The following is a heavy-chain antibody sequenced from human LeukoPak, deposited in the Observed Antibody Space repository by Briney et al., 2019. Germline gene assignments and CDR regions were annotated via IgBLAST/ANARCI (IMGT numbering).Heavy chain of an antibody. CDR1: GGSISSYY. CDR2: IYYSGYT. CDR3: ARQNGYLNWFDP. Sequence: SETLSLTCTVPGGSISSYYWSWIRQPPGKGLEWIGYIYYSGYTNYNPSLKSRVTISVDTSKNQFSLKLSSVTAADTAVYYCARQNGYLNWFDPWGQGTLVTVSS. D-gene: IGHD5-18*01. V-gene: IGHV4-59*01. J-gene: IGHJ5*02.